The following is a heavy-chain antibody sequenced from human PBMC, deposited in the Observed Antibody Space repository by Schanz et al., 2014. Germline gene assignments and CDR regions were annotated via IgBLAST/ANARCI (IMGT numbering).Heavy chain of an antibody. V-gene: IGHV3-23*01. CDR3: ARDRRNADLDY. CDR2: ISGSGGST. CDR1: GFTFSTHA. D-gene: IGHD1-1*01. J-gene: IGHJ4*02. Sequence: EVQLLESGGGLVEPGGSLRLSCAASGFTFSTHAMSWVRQAPGKGLEWVSAISGSGGSTYYADSVKGRFTISRDNAKNSLYLEMNSLRAEDTALYYCARDRRNADLDYWGQGTLVTVSS.